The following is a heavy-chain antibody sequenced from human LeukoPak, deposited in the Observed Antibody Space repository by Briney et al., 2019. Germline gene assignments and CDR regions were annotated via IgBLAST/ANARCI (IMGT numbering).Heavy chain of an antibody. D-gene: IGHD2-21*01. CDR2: ISGSGGST. V-gene: IGHV3-23*01. CDR3: ARDREPIVVVIADWFDP. J-gene: IGHJ5*02. Sequence: GGSLRLSCAASGFTSSSYAMSWVRQAPGKGLEWVSAISGSGGSTYYADSVKGRFTISRDNSKNTLYLQMNSLRAEDTAVYYCARDREPIVVVIADWFDPWGQGTLVTVSS. CDR1: GFTSSSYA.